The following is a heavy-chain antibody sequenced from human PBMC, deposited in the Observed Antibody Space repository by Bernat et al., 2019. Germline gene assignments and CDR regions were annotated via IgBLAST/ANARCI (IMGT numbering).Heavy chain of an antibody. D-gene: IGHD6-13*01. CDR3: ARIPGIAAASV. CDR1: GFSLSTSGMC. CDR2: IDWDDDK. V-gene: IGHV2-70*15. J-gene: IGHJ6*02. Sequence: QVTLRESGPALVKPTQTLTLTCTFSGFSLSTSGMCVSWIRQPPGKALEWLARIDWDDDKYYSTYLKTRLTISKDTSKNQVVLTMTNMDPVDTATYYCARIPGIAAASVWGQGTTVTVSS.